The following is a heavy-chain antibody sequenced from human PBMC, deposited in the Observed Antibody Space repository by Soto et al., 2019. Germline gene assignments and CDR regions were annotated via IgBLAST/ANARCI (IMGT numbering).Heavy chain of an antibody. CDR2: IAYDGSNE. J-gene: IGHJ4*02. CDR3: ARGRRDGYNCIDY. V-gene: IGHV3-30*03. D-gene: IGHD5-12*01. Sequence: QVQLVESGGGVVQPGRSLRLSCAVSGFTFSSYGMHWVRQAPGMGLEWVAVIAYDGSNEYYADSVKGRFTISRDNSKNMLSLHMSSLRVEDTAVYYCARGRRDGYNCIDYWGQGTLVTVSS. CDR1: GFTFSSYG.